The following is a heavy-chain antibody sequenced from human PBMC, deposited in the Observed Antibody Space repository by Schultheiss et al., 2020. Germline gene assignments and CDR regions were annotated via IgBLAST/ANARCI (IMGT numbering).Heavy chain of an antibody. V-gene: IGHV4-4*07. CDR1: GGSISSYY. D-gene: IGHD3/OR15-3a*01. CDR3: ARAPTKMDVDDFSLYFYMDV. CDR2: IYTSGST. J-gene: IGHJ6*03. Sequence: SQTLSLTCTVSGGSISSYYWGWIRQPAGKGLEWIGRIYTSGSTNYNPSLKSRVTISVDTSKNQFSLKLSSVTAADTAVYYCARAPTKMDVDDFSLYFYMDVWGKGTTVTVSS.